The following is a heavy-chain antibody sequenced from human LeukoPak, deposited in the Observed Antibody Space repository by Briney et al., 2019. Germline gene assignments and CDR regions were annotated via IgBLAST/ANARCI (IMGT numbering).Heavy chain of an antibody. CDR2: ISTNSANT. CDR3: AKGQSTIATRSFDS. V-gene: IGHV3-23*01. CDR1: GFTFSTYG. D-gene: IGHD6-6*01. J-gene: IGHJ4*02. Sequence: QAGGSLTLSCAAYGFTFSTYGMNWVRQAPGKGLEWVSTISTNSANTYYTDSVKGRFTISRDNSKDTLFMQMNSLRAEDTAVYYCAKGQSTIATRSFDSWGQGTLVTVSS.